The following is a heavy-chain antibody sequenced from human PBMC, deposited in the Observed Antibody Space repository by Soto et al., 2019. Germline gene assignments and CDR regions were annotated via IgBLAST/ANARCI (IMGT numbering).Heavy chain of an antibody. CDR3: ARLQLVQIFVYD. CDR2: IFYSGGT. D-gene: IGHD1-1*01. V-gene: IGHV4-59*01. J-gene: IGHJ6*01. CDR1: GDSISTYY. Sequence: SETLSLTCTLSGDSISTYYWSWIRQPPGKGLQWIGYIFYSGGTAYNPSLKSRVTISLDMSKKQISLKLSSVTTADTATYFGARLQLVQIFVYDWGQGTMGTVAA.